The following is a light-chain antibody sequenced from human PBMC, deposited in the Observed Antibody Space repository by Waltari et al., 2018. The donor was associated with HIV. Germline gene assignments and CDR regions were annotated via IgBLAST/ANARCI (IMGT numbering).Light chain of an antibody. J-gene: IGLJ2*01. V-gene: IGLV2-8*01. CDR1: SSAIGYFNY. CDR2: DVN. Sequence: QSALTQPPSASGSPGQSVTVSSPGPSSAIGYFNYVSWYQQHPGKAPKLLIYDVNKRPSGVPDRFSASKSGATASLTVSGLLAEDEADYYCAAYAGNNIVIFGGGTKVTV. CDR3: AAYAGNNIVI.